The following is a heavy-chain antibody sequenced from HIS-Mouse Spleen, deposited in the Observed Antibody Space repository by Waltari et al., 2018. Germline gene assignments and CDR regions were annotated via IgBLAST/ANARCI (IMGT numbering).Heavy chain of an antibody. D-gene: IGHD6-13*01. V-gene: IGHV4-39*07. CDR1: GGSISSSSYY. Sequence: QLQLQESGPGLVKPSETLSLTCTVSGGSISSSSYYWGWIRQPPGMGLEWFGSFYYSGGTYYTPPVKSRVTISVDTSKNQFSRKLSSVTAADTAVYYCAREIPYSSSWYDWYFDLWGRGTLVTVSS. J-gene: IGHJ2*01. CDR3: AREIPYSSSWYDWYFDL. CDR2: FYYSGGT.